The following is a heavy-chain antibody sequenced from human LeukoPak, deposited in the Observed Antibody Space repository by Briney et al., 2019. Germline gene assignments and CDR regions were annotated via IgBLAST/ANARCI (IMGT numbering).Heavy chain of an antibody. V-gene: IGHV3-30-3*01. J-gene: IGHJ4*02. CDR1: GFTFNTHA. CDR3: TRDESNRVFDY. Sequence: PGGSLRLSCSASGFTFNTHAMHRVRQGPGKGLEWVAVISYDGGNKYYADPGRGPFTISRDNSKNTLYLQIHSPGAEDTAEYDFTRDESNRVFDYWGQGALVIVSS. D-gene: IGHD3-16*02. CDR2: ISYDGGNK.